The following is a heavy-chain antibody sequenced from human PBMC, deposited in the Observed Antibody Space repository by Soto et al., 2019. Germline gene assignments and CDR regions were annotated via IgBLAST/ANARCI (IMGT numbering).Heavy chain of an antibody. CDR3: ARDLTTYYDILTGYSPPSYYCGMDV. CDR2: IYYSGST. V-gene: IGHV4-59*11. Sequence: PSETLSLTCTVSGGSISSHYWSWIRQPPGKGLEWIGYIYYSGSTNYNPSLKSRVTISVDTSKNQFSLKLSSVTAADTAVYYCARDLTTYYDILTGYSPPSYYCGMDVWGQGTTVTVSS. J-gene: IGHJ6*02. CDR1: GGSISSHY. D-gene: IGHD3-9*01.